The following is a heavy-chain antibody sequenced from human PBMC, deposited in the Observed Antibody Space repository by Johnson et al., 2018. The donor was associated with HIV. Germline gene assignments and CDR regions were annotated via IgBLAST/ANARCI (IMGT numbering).Heavy chain of an antibody. CDR2: ISGSGGST. CDR3: AKGQWLDAFDI. V-gene: IGHV3-23*04. J-gene: IGHJ3*02. Sequence: VQLVESGGGVVQPGRSLRLSCAASGFTFSNYGMHWVRQAPGKGLEWVSAISGSGGSTYYADSVKGRFTISRDNSKNTLYPQRNSLRAEDTAVYYCAKGQWLDAFDIWGQGTMVTVSS. D-gene: IGHD6-19*01. CDR1: GFTFSNYG.